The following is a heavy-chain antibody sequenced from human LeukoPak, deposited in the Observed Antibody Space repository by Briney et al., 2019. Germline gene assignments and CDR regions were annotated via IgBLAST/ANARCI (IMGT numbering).Heavy chain of an antibody. Sequence: ASVKVSCKASGYTFTSYGISWVRQAPGQGLEWMGWISAYNGNTNYAQKLQGRVTMTTDTSTSTAYMELRSLRSDDTAVYYCATLKVEYDFWSGSPVYFDYWGQGTLVTVSS. V-gene: IGHV1-18*01. CDR2: ISAYNGNT. D-gene: IGHD3-3*01. CDR1: GYTFTSYG. CDR3: ATLKVEYDFWSGSPVYFDY. J-gene: IGHJ4*02.